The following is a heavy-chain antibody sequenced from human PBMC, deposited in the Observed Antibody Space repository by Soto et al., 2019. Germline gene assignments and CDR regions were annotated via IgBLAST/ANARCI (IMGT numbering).Heavy chain of an antibody. CDR2: IYYSGST. J-gene: IGHJ4*02. Sequence: SETLSLTCTVSGGSISSSSYYWGWIRQPPGKGLEWIGSIYYSGSTYYNPSLKSRGTISVDTSKNQFSLKLSSVTAADTAVYYCASYKGVAGTFDYWGQGTLVTVSS. V-gene: IGHV4-39*01. CDR1: GGSISSSSYY. D-gene: IGHD6-19*01. CDR3: ASYKGVAGTFDY.